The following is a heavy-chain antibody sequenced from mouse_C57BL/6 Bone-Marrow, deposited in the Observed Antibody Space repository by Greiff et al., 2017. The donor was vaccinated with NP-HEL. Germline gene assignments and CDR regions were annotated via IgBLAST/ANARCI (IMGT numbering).Heavy chain of an antibody. Sequence: EVKLKESGPGMVKPSQSLSLTCTVTGYSITSGYDWHWIRHFPGNKLEWMGYISYSGSTNYNPSLKSRISITHDTSKNHFFLKLNSVTTEDTATYYCARGYYSNTWFAYWGQGTLVTVSA. V-gene: IGHV3-1*01. CDR2: ISYSGST. CDR3: ARGYYSNTWFAY. J-gene: IGHJ3*01. D-gene: IGHD2-5*01. CDR1: GYSITSGYD.